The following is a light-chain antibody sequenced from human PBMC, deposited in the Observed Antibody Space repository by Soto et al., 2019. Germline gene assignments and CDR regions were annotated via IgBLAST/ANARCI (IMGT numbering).Light chain of an antibody. J-gene: IGLJ1*01. Sequence: QSALTQPASVSGSPGQSITISCTGTSSDVGAYNYDSWYQQYPGEAPKVIIYDVSHRPAGVSNRCSGSKSGNTASLTNPGLQTHEEPAYYCSSLTSPTTYVFGNGTKLTVL. CDR3: SSLTSPTTYV. CDR2: DVS. V-gene: IGLV2-14*01. CDR1: SSDVGAYNY.